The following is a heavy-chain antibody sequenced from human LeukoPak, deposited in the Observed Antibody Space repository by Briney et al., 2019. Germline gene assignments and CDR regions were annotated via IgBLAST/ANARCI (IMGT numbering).Heavy chain of an antibody. CDR3: ARESSSRDAFDI. D-gene: IGHD6-6*01. CDR2: IYSGGST. J-gene: IGHJ3*02. CDR1: GFTVSSNY. V-gene: IGHV3-66*02. Sequence: GGSLRLSCAASGFTVSSNYMSWVRQAPGKGLEWVSVIYSGGSTYYADSVKGRFTISRDNSKNTLYLHMNSLRAEDTAVYYCARESSSRDAFDIWGQGTMVTVSS.